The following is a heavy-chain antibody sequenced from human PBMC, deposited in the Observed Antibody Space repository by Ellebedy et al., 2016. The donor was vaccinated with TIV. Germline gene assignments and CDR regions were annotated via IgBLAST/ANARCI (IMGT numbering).Heavy chain of an antibody. J-gene: IGHJ4*02. CDR1: GYTFTSYY. Sequence: AASVKVSCKASGYTFTSYYMHWVRQAPGQGLEWMGIINPSGGSTSYAQKFQGRVTMTRDTSTSTVYMELSRLRSDDTAVYYCARDSGTTVTTWGYWGQGTLVTVSS. CDR2: INPSGGST. CDR3: ARDSGTTVTTWGY. D-gene: IGHD4-17*01. V-gene: IGHV1-46*01.